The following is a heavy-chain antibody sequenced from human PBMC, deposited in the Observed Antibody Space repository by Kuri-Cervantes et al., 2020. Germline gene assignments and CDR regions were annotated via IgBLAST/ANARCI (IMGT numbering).Heavy chain of an antibody. D-gene: IGHD6-19*01. CDR3: AREGGDMSSGWPYYYYYYGMDV. CDR2: IKEDGSIK. Sequence: GESLKISCAASGFTFSRYWMTWVRQAPGKGLEWVANIKEDGSIKYYMDPVKGRFTISRDNAKNSLYLQMNSLRAEDTAVYYCAREGGDMSSGWPYYYYYYGMDVWGQGTTVTVSS. CDR1: GFTFSRYW. V-gene: IGHV3-7*01. J-gene: IGHJ6*02.